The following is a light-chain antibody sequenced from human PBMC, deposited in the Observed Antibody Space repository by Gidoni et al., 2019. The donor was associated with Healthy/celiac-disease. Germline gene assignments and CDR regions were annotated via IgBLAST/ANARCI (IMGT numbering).Light chain of an antibody. V-gene: IGKV3-11*01. J-gene: IGKJ3*01. CDR1: QSVSSY. CDR3: QQRSNWPPGFT. Sequence: EIVLTQSPATLSLSPGERATLSCRASQSVSSYVAWYQQKPGQAPRLLIYDASNRATGIPARFSGSGSGTDFTLTISSLEPEAFAVYYCQQRSNWPPGFTFGPGTKVDIK. CDR2: DAS.